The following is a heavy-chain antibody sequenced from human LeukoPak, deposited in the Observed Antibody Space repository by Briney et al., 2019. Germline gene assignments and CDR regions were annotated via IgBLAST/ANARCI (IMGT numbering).Heavy chain of an antibody. Sequence: GGSLRLSCAASGFTFSSYSMNWVRQAPGKGLEWVSSISSSSSYIYYADSVKGRFTISRDNAKNSLYLQMNSLRAEDTAVYYCARDPSRYGDYVYNYSDYWGQGTLVTVSS. CDR2: ISSSSSYI. V-gene: IGHV3-21*01. J-gene: IGHJ4*02. CDR3: ARDPSRYGDYVYNYSDY. D-gene: IGHD4-17*01. CDR1: GFTFSSYS.